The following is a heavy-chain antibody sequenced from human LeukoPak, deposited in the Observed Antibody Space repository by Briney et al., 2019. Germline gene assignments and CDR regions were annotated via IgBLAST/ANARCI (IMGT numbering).Heavy chain of an antibody. V-gene: IGHV3-30-3*01. Sequence: GGSLRLSCAASGFTFSSYWMSWVRQAPGKGLEWVAVISYDGSNKYYADSVKGRFTISRDNSKNTLYLQMNSLRAEDTAVYYCAREWGGRRDFYYFYGMDVWGQGTTVTVSS. J-gene: IGHJ6*02. CDR1: GFTFSSYW. D-gene: IGHD3-16*01. CDR2: ISYDGSNK. CDR3: AREWGGRRDFYYFYGMDV.